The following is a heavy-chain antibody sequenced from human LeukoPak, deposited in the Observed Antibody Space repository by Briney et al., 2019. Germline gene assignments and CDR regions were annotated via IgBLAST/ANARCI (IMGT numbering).Heavy chain of an antibody. CDR2: IYSGGSI. V-gene: IGHV3-53*01. Sequence: GGSLRLSCAASGFTVSGNYMSWVRQAPGKGLEWVSLIYSGGSIYYADSVKGRFTISRDNSNNTLYLQMNSLRAEDTAVYYCARDAFSGSLDYWGQGTLVTVSS. D-gene: IGHD3-10*01. CDR1: GFTVSGNY. CDR3: ARDAFSGSLDY. J-gene: IGHJ4*02.